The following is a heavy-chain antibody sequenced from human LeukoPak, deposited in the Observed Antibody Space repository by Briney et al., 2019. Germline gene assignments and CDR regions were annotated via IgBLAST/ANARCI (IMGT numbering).Heavy chain of an antibody. CDR3: ATSSSDTPWDNWFDP. CDR2: FDPEDGET. J-gene: IGHJ5*02. D-gene: IGHD6-6*01. Sequence: GASVKVSCKVSGYTLTELSMHWVRQAPGKGLEWMGGFDPEDGETIYAQKFQGRVTMTEDTSTDTAYMELSSLRSEDTAVYYCATSSSDTPWDNWFDPWGQGTLVTVSS. V-gene: IGHV1-24*01. CDR1: GYTLTELS.